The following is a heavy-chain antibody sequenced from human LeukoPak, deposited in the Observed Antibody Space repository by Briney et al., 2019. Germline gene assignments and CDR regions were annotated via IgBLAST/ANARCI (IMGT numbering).Heavy chain of an antibody. CDR3: AKINGPVLTGKLDC. CDR1: GFIFSNIA. D-gene: IGHD3-9*01. J-gene: IGHJ4*01. V-gene: IGHV3-23*01. CDR2: ISGSGEST. Sequence: PWGSVRLSCAASGFIFSNIAMTWVSQAQGERLEWVSTISGSGESTYYTDSLKGRFTISRDNSKNTVYLHMNSPRAEDTAVYYCAKINGPVLTGKLDCCGQGSVFPGSS.